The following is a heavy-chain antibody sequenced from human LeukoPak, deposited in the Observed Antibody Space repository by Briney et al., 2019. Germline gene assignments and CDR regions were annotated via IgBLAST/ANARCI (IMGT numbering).Heavy chain of an antibody. CDR3: ARAKGATFSGPYYYFDY. CDR2: MYYSGST. Sequence: PSETLSLTCAVSGGSISSSSFYWGWIRQPPGKGLEWIASMYYSGSTYYNPALKTRVTISVDTSKNQFSLKLRSVTAADTAVYYCARAKGATFSGPYYYFDYWGQGTLVTVSS. D-gene: IGHD1-26*01. CDR1: GGSISSSSFY. V-gene: IGHV4-39*01. J-gene: IGHJ4*02.